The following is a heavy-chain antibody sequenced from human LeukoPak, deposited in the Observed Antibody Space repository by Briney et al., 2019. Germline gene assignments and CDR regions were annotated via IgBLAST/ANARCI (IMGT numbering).Heavy chain of an antibody. CDR1: GGTFISYA. CDR3: AREGYCSGDCSFDY. Sequence: AASVKVSCKASGGTFISYAISWVRQAPGQGLEWMGRIIPIFGTANYAQKFQGRVTITTDESTSTAYMELSSLRSEDTAVYYCAREGYCSGDCSFDYWGQGTLVTVSS. V-gene: IGHV1-69*05. D-gene: IGHD2-21*02. J-gene: IGHJ4*02. CDR2: IIPIFGTA.